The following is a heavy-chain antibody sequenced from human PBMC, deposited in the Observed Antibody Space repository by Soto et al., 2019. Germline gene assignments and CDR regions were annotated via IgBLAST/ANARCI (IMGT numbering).Heavy chain of an antibody. J-gene: IGHJ6*02. V-gene: IGHV3-30*18. D-gene: IGHD3-3*01. CDR2: ISYDGSNK. CDR1: GFTFSSYG. CDR3: AKDLYYDFWSGYPVSNYYGMDV. Sequence: QSGGSLRLSCAASGFTFSSYGMHWVRQAPGKGLEWVAVISYDGSNKYYADSVKGRFTISRDNSKNTLYLQMNSLRAEDTAVYYCAKDLYYDFWSGYPVSNYYGMDVWGQGTTVTVSS.